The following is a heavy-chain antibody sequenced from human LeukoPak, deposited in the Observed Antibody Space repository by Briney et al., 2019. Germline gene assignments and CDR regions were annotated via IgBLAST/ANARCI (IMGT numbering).Heavy chain of an antibody. D-gene: IGHD3-3*01. CDR1: GGSISSGGYY. CDR2: IYYSGST. Sequence: PSQTLSLTCTVSGGSISSGGYYWSWIRQHPGKGLEWIGYIYYSGSTYYNPSLKSRVTISVDTSKNQFSLKLSSVTAADTAVYYCARDGGTSGYYYYYGMDVWGQGTTVTVPS. J-gene: IGHJ6*02. V-gene: IGHV4-31*03. CDR3: ARDGGTSGYYYYYGMDV.